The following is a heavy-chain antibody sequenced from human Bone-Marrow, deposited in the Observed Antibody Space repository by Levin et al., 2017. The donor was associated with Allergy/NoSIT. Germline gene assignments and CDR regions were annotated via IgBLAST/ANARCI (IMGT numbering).Heavy chain of an antibody. CDR2: IYYSGST. J-gene: IGHJ5*02. CDR1: GXXXXXXXXX. CDR3: ANEKGIGFYETWFDP. Sequence: SETLSLTCTVSGXXXXXXXXXXXXXXXXPGAGLEWLGYIYYSGSTSYNPSLKSRLTISVDTSKNQFSLNLRSVTAADTATYYCANEKGIGFYETWFDPWGQGTLVTVSS. V-gene: IGHV4-59*03. D-gene: IGHD3-3*01.